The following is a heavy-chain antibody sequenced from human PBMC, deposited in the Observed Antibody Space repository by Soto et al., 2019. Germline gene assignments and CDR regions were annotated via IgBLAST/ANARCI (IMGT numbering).Heavy chain of an antibody. J-gene: IGHJ5*02. Sequence: NPSETLSLTCAVYGGSFSGYYWSWIRQPPGKGREWMGEINHSGSTNYNPSLKSRVTISVYTSNHQFSLNLCSVTAAATSVYYCARGSSRANAPSNMPCSSTSCQRICFDTWGQGTLATVSS. CDR1: GGSFSGYY. V-gene: IGHV4-34*01. CDR3: ARGSSRANAPSNMPCSSTSCQRICFDT. CDR2: INHSGST. D-gene: IGHD2-2*01.